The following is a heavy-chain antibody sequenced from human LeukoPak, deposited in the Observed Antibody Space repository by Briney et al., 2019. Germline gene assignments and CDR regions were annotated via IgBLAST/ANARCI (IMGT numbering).Heavy chain of an antibody. CDR3: ARHYRGGYYDFWSGYYLDY. CDR1: GYSFTSYW. CDR2: IYPGDSDT. Sequence: GESLKISCKGSGYSFTSYWIGWVRQMPGKGPEWMGIIYPGDSDTRYSPSFQGQVTISADKSISTAYLQWSSLKASDTAMYYCARHYRGGYYDFWSGYYLDYWGQGTLVTVSS. V-gene: IGHV5-51*01. D-gene: IGHD3-3*01. J-gene: IGHJ4*02.